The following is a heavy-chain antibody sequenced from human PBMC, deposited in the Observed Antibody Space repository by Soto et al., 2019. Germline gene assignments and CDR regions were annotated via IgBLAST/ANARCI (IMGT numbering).Heavy chain of an antibody. CDR1: GYTFTSYG. Sequence: ASVKVSCKASGYTFTSYGISWVRQAPGQGLEWMGWISAYNGNTNYAQKLQGRVTMTTDTSTSTAYMELRSLRSDDTAVYYCARVPRITMVREVIINPLHFDYWGQGTLVTVSS. J-gene: IGHJ4*02. V-gene: IGHV1-18*04. CDR3: ARVPRITMVREVIINPLHFDY. D-gene: IGHD3-10*01. CDR2: ISAYNGNT.